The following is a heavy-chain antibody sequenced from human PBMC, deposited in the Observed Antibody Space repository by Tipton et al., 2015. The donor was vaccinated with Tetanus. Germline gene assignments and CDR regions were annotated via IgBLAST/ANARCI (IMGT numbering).Heavy chain of an antibody. D-gene: IGHD3-22*01. CDR1: GGSISSGTYY. V-gene: IGHV4-39*01. Sequence: TLSLTCTVSGGSISSGTYYWGWIRQPPGKGLEWVGSIYFSGSTYYNPSLKSRVTIYVDTSKKRFSQRLSSVTAADTAVYYCARRDYSDSSVDNWGQGTLVTVSS. CDR2: IYFSGST. J-gene: IGHJ4*02. CDR3: ARRDYSDSSVDN.